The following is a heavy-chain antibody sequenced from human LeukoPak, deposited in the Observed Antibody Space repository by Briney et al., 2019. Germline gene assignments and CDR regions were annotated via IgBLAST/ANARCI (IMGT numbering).Heavy chain of an antibody. D-gene: IGHD6-19*01. CDR3: ARVPEQWLVGLWFDP. CDR2: MNPNSGNT. V-gene: IGHV1-8*01. Sequence: ASVKVSCQASGYTFTSYDINWVRQATGQGLEWMGWMNPNSGNTGYAQKFQGRVTMTRNTSISTAYMELSSLRSEDTAVYYCARVPEQWLVGLWFDPWGQGTLVTVSS. J-gene: IGHJ5*02. CDR1: GYTFTSYD.